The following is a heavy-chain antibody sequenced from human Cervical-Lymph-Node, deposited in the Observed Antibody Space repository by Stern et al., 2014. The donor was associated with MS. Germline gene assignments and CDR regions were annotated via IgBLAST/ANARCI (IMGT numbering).Heavy chain of an antibody. V-gene: IGHV3-53*01. CDR2: IYSNGSS. D-gene: IGHD7-27*01. CDR1: GFSVRNNY. Sequence: EVQLGESGGGLIQPGESLRLTCAVSGFSVRNNYVTWVRQAPGKGLEWVSVIYSNGSSYSTDSVRGRFSISRDNSKNTVYLQMNTLRAEDTAMYYCALGILQDWGQGTLVIVSS. J-gene: IGHJ1*01. CDR3: ALGILQD.